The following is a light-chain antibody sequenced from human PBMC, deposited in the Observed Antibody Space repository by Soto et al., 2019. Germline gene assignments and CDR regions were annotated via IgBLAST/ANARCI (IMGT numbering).Light chain of an antibody. CDR3: SSYTSSSPYV. CDR2: EVN. Sequence: QSALTQPASVSGSPGQSVTISCTGTSTDVGNYNYVSWYRQYPGKAPKLMIYEVNNRPSGISSRLSGSKSGNTASLTISGLQAEDEADYYCSSYTSSSPYVFGTGTKVT. V-gene: IGLV2-14*01. CDR1: STDVGNYNY. J-gene: IGLJ1*01.